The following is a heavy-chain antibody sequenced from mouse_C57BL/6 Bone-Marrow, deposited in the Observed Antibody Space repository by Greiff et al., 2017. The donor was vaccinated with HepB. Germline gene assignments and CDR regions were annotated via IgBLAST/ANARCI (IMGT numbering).Heavy chain of an antibody. Sequence: EVNVVESGGDLVKPGGSLKLSCAASGFTFSSYGMSWVRQTPDKRLEWVATISSGGSYTYYPDSVKGRFTISRDNAKNTLYLQMSSLKSEDTAMYYCARRTVNWYFDVWGTGTTVTVSS. CDR2: ISSGGSYT. CDR1: GFTFSSYG. V-gene: IGHV5-6*02. J-gene: IGHJ1*03. CDR3: ARRTVNWYFDV.